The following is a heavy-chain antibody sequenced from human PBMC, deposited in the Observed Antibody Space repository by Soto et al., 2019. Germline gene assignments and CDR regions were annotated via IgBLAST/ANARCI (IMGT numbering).Heavy chain of an antibody. CDR2: VFDSGKT. J-gene: IGHJ4*02. Sequence: QVQLQESGPGLVKPSQTLSLTCSVSGGSITSGGYSWTWIRHQPGKALQWIGYVFDSGKTYYNPSLKGRLTISVDTAKNLFSLELSSVTAADTAVYFCVRGSGYYRSFDSWGQGTLVSVSS. D-gene: IGHD3-3*01. CDR3: VRGSGYYRSFDS. V-gene: IGHV4-31*02. CDR1: GGSITSGGYS.